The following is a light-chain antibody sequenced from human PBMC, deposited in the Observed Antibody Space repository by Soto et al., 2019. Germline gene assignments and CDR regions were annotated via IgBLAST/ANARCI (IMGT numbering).Light chain of an antibody. Sequence: EIVLTQSPATLSLSPGERATLSCRASQSINRHLAWYRQKPGQAPRLLIYDASNRATGIPARFSGSGSGTNFTLTISSLEPEDFGVYYSQQRSNWPPVTFGGGTKVDIK. J-gene: IGKJ4*01. CDR3: QQRSNWPPVT. CDR1: QSINRH. CDR2: DAS. V-gene: IGKV3-11*01.